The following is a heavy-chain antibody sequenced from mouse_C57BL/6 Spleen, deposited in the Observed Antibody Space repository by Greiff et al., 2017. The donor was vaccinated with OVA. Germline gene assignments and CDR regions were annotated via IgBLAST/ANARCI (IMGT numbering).Heavy chain of an antibody. CDR3: ARAGGWLLPHYYAMDY. CDR2: IDPSDSET. V-gene: IGHV1-52*01. D-gene: IGHD2-3*01. Sequence: QVQLQQPGAELVRPGSSVKLSCKASGYTFTSYWMHWVKQRPIQGLEWIGNIDPSDSETHYNQKFKDKATLTVDKSSSTAYMQRSSLTSEDSAVYYCARAGGWLLPHYYAMDYWGQGTSVTVSS. J-gene: IGHJ4*01. CDR1: GYTFTSYW.